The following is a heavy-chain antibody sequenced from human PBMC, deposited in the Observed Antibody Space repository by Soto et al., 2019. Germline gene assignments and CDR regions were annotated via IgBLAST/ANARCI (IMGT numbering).Heavy chain of an antibody. CDR3: ASIAPRGPRDY. V-gene: IGHV1-2*02. D-gene: IGHD3-10*01. CDR2: INSRTGGT. J-gene: IGHJ4*02. Sequence: QVQVVQSGAEVKKPGASVKVSCKASGYTFTDYYFHWVRQAPGQGLEWVGWINSRTGGTKYAQKFQCRVTVTRDTSISTGYMELSGLTSDDTAVYYCASIAPRGPRDYWGQGTLVTVSS. CDR1: GYTFTDYY.